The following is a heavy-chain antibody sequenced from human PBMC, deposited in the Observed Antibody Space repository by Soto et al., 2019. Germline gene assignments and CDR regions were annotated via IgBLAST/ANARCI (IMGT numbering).Heavy chain of an antibody. CDR1: GYTFTGYY. V-gene: IGHV1-2*04. Sequence: ASVKVSCKASGYTFTGYYMHWVRQAPGQGLEWMGWINPNSGGTNYAQKFQGWVTMTRDTSISTAYMDLSRLRSDDTAVYYCARGGTAMVSVEDSFDYWGQGPLVTVSS. CDR2: INPNSGGT. J-gene: IGHJ4*02. CDR3: ARGGTAMVSVEDSFDY. D-gene: IGHD5-18*01.